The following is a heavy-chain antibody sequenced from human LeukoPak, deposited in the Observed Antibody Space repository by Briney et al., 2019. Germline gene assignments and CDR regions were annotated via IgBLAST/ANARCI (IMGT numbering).Heavy chain of an antibody. D-gene: IGHD6-19*01. Sequence: PSETLSLTCTVSGGSISSSSYYWGWIRQPPGKGLEWIGSIYYSGSTYYNPSLKSRVTISVDTSKNQFSLKLSSVTAADTAVYYCARHYLSAVAGQYYFDYWGQGTLVTVSS. CDR1: GGSISSSSYY. CDR2: IYYSGST. CDR3: ARHYLSAVAGQYYFDY. J-gene: IGHJ4*02. V-gene: IGHV4-39*01.